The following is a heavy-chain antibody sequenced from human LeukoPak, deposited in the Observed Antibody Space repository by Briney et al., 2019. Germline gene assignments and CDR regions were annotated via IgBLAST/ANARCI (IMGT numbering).Heavy chain of an antibody. Sequence: PGGCLRLSCAASGFTSSGFAMSWVRRTPGEGLGWVSGISGSGDNTLYADSVKGRFTISRDNSKNILYLEMNSLRAEDTAIYYCAKMKGHPLPKYYMDVWGQGTTVSVSS. J-gene: IGHJ6*01. V-gene: IGHV3-23*01. D-gene: IGHD1-26*01. CDR3: AKMKGHPLPKYYMDV. CDR2: ISGSGDNT. CDR1: GFTSSGFA.